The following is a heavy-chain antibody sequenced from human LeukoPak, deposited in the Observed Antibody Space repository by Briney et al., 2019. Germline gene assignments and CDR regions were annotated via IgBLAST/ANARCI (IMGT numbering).Heavy chain of an antibody. CDR3: ARVAKERVGGVYYFDY. Sequence: TGGSLRLSCAASGFTFSDYDMHWVRQATGKGLERVSAIGTAGDTYYTGPVKGRFTISRENAKNSLYLQMNSLRAGDTAVYYCARVAKERVGGVYYFDYWGQGTLVTVSS. J-gene: IGHJ4*02. CDR1: GFTFSDYD. D-gene: IGHD1-1*01. V-gene: IGHV3-13*01. CDR2: IGTAGDT.